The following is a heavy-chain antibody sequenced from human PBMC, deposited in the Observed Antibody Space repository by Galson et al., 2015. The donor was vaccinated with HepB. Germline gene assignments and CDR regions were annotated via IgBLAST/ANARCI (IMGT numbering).Heavy chain of an antibody. CDR3: ARPVYSSGWYLDY. CDR1: GYRFTTYW. V-gene: IGHV5-51*01. CDR2: IYPGDSDT. D-gene: IGHD6-19*01. Sequence: QSGAEVKKPGDSLKISCKGSGYRFTTYWIGWVRQMPGKGLERMGIIYPGDSDTRYSPSFQGQVTMSADKSISTAYLQWSSLKASDTAMYYCARPVYSSGWYLDYWGQGTLVTVSS. J-gene: IGHJ4*02.